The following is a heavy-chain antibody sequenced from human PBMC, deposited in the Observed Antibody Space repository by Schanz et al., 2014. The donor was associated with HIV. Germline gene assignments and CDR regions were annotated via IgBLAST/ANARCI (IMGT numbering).Heavy chain of an antibody. Sequence: VQVVESGGGVVQPGRSLRLSCAASGFTFSSYAMSWVRLAPGKGLEWVSTVGYGGDNTYYADSVEGRFTISRDNSKNTVYLQMNSLRAEDTALYYCAKRGPYTGRYEYFQQWGQGTLVTVSS. D-gene: IGHD1-26*01. J-gene: IGHJ1*01. CDR2: VGYGGDNT. CDR1: GFTFSSYA. V-gene: IGHV3-23*04. CDR3: AKRGPYTGRYEYFQQ.